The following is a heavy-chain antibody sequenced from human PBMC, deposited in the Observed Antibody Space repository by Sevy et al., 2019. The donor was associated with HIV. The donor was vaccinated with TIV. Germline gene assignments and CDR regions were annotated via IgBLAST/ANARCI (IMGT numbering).Heavy chain of an antibody. V-gene: IGHV3-30-3*01. D-gene: IGHD6-19*01. CDR2: ISYDGSSQ. CDR3: ARDAGYSTGWYAGY. J-gene: IGHJ4*02. CDR1: GFTFSTHA. Sequence: GGSLRLSCAASGFTFSTHAMHWVRQAPGKGLEWVALISYDGSSQFYAGSVKGRFTLSRDISKNTFYLEMNSLRVEDTAVYFCARDAGYSTGWYAGYWGQGTLVTVSS.